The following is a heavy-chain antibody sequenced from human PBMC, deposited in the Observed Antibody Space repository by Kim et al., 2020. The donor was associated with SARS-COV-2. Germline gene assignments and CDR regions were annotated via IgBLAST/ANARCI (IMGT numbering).Heavy chain of an antibody. CDR3: ARDVISRYNWNYNPFDY. J-gene: IGHJ4*02. CDR2: ISSSSSYI. CDR1: GFTFSSYS. V-gene: IGHV3-21*01. Sequence: GGSLRLSCAASGFTFSSYSMNWVRQAPGKGLEWVSSISSSSSYIYYADSVKGRFTISRDNAKNSLYLQMNSLRAEDTAVYYCARDVISRYNWNYNPFDYWGQGTLVTVSS. D-gene: IGHD1-7*01.